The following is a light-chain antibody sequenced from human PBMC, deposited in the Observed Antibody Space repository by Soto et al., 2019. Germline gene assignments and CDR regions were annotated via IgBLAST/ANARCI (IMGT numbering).Light chain of an antibody. CDR3: AAWDDSLRGV. CDR1: SSNIGSSY. CDR2: RND. V-gene: IGLV1-47*01. J-gene: IGLJ3*02. Sequence: QSVLTQPPSASGTPGQRVTISCSGSSSNIGSSYVYWYQQLPGTAPKLLIYRNDQRPSGVPDRFSGSKSGTSASLAISGLRSEDGADYSCAAWDDSLRGVFGGGPRLT.